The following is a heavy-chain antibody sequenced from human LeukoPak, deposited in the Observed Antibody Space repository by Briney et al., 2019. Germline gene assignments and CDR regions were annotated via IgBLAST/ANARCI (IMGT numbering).Heavy chain of an antibody. CDR3: ARAKWLGDFDY. J-gene: IGHJ4*02. V-gene: IGHV4-59*12. CDR2: IYYSGST. D-gene: IGHD6-19*01. Sequence: SETLSLTCTVSGGSISSYYWSWVRQPPGEGLEWIGYIYYSGSTNYNPSLKSRVTISVDTSKNQFSLKLSSVTAADTAVYYCARAKWLGDFDYWGQGTLVTVSS. CDR1: GGSISSYY.